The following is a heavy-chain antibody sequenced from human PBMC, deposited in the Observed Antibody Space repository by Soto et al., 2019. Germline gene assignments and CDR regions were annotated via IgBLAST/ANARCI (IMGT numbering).Heavy chain of an antibody. Sequence: QVQLQESGPGLVKPSQTLSLTCSVSGDSIRGGGHYWNLIRQFPGQGLEWIGYVYHSGSTHYNPSLRGRLTRSIDTSKNQFSLRLISVTAADTALYYCARDTGLAPTVWGYWGHGTQVTVSS. CDR3: ARDTGLAPTVWGY. J-gene: IGHJ4*03. CDR2: VYHSGST. D-gene: IGHD7-27*01. V-gene: IGHV4-31*03. CDR1: GDSIRGGGHY.